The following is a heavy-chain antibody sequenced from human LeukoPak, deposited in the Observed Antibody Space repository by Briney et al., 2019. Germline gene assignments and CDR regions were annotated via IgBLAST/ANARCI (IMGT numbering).Heavy chain of an antibody. Sequence: SGPTLVNPTQTLTLTCTFSGFSLSTSGVGVGWIRQPPGKGLEWVGSIYYRRREDYNPSLKSRVTISVDTSKNQLSLNLSSVTAADTALYYCARLVPPSGSGSPHPHQFDSWGQATLVIVSS. CDR2: IYYRRRE. V-gene: IGHV4-39*01. CDR1: GFSLSTSGVG. J-gene: IGHJ4*02. CDR3: ARLVPPSGSGSPHPHQFDS. D-gene: IGHD3-10*01.